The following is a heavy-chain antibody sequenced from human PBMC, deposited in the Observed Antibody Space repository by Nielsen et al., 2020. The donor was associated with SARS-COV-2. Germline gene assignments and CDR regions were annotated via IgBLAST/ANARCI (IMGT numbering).Heavy chain of an antibody. CDR2: ISVYNSNT. D-gene: IGHD3-16*01. V-gene: IGHV1-18*01. CDR1: GYTFTSYG. CDR3: ARPRRSLGRDAFDL. Sequence: ASVKVSCKASGYTFTSYGISWLRQAPGQGLEWMGWISVYNSNTNYAQNLQGRVTMTTDTSTSTAYMELTSLRSDDTAVYYCARPRRSLGRDAFDLWGQGTMVTVSS. J-gene: IGHJ3*01.